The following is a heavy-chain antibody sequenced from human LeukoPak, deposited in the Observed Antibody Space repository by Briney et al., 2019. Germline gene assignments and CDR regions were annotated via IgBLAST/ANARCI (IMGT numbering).Heavy chain of an antibody. CDR1: GFTLSSYG. D-gene: IGHD3-22*01. V-gene: IGHV3-30*18. CDR2: ISYDGSNK. J-gene: IGHJ4*02. Sequence: GGSLRLSWAAAGFTLSSYGMHWVRQAPGKGLEWVAVISYDGSNKYYADSVKGRFTISRDNCKNTLYLRMNSLSAEDPAVYYCANAGPGSYWYYYDSSGLPDDYWGQGTLVTVSS. CDR3: ANAGPGSYWYYYDSSGLPDDY.